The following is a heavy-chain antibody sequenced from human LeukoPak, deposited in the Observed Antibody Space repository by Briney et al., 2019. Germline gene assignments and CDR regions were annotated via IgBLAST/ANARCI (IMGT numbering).Heavy chain of an antibody. V-gene: IGHV1-46*01. Sequence: ASVKVSCKASGYTFTNYAMHWVRQAPGQGLEWMGLINPSGSSTLYAQKFQGRVTMTRDMSTTTDYMDLSSLRSEDTAVYYCARVSLLRSYYYMDVWGQGTTVTVSS. CDR1: GYTFTNYA. CDR2: INPSGSST. D-gene: IGHD3-10*01. J-gene: IGHJ6*03. CDR3: ARVSLLRSYYYMDV.